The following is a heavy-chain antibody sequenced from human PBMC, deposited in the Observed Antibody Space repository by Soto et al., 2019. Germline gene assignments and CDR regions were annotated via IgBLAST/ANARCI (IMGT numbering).Heavy chain of an antibody. CDR3: ARGKITMILGYGMDV. CDR2: VYYSGST. D-gene: IGHD3-22*01. V-gene: IGHV4-59*01. Sequence: QMQLQESGPGLVKPSETLSLTCNVSGGSISGYYWNWIRQPPGKGLEWIGYVYYSGSTNYNPSLKSRVTISLATSKNQFSLKLSSVTAADTAVYYCARGKITMILGYGMDVWGQGTTVTVSS. CDR1: GGSISGYY. J-gene: IGHJ6*02.